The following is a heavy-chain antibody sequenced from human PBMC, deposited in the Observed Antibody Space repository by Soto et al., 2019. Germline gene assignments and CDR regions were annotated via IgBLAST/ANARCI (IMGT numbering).Heavy chain of an antibody. CDR2: IYHSGST. V-gene: IGHV4-30-2*01. CDR3: ARVSMTKVVGWFDP. D-gene: IGHD4-17*01. Sequence: SETLSLTCAVSGGSISSGGYSCGWIRQPPGKGLEWIGYIYHSGSTYYNPSLKSRVTISVDRSKNQFSLKLSSVTAADTAVYYCARVSMTKVVGWFDPWGQGTLVTVSS. CDR1: GGSISSGGYS. J-gene: IGHJ5*02.